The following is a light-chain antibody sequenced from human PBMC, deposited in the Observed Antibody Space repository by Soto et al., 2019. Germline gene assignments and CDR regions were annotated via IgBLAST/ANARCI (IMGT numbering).Light chain of an antibody. CDR2: WAS. J-gene: IGKJ4*01. CDR1: QSLLYSPDNKNY. CDR3: HQYYSLPLT. Sequence: DVVVTQSPVSLAVSLGERATINCKSSQSLLYSPDNKNYLAWYQQKQGQPPKLLIYWASTRASGVPARFNGSGSGTDFTLTITSLQADDVALYYGHQYYSLPLTFGGGTKVET. V-gene: IGKV4-1*01.